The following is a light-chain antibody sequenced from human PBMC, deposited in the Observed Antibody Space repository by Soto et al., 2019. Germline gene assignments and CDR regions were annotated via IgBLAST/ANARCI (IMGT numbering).Light chain of an antibody. CDR1: SSDVGGYNY. CDR2: EVS. CDR3: SSYAGSSTLNYV. J-gene: IGLJ1*01. V-gene: IGLV2-8*01. Sequence: QSVLTQPPSASGSPGQSVTISCTGTSSDVGGYNYVSWYQQHPGKAPKLMIYEVSKRPSGVPDRFSGSKSGNTASLTVSGLQAEDEADYYCSSYAGSSTLNYVFGTGTKVTVL.